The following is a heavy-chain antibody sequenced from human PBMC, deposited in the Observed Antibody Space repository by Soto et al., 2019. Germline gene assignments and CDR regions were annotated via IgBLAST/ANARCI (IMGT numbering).Heavy chain of an antibody. CDR3: ARGDSSGYYAPEFDY. Sequence: SETLSLTCAVSGYSISSGYYWGWIRQPPGKGLEWIGSIYHSGSTYYNPSLKSRVTISVDTSKNQFSLKLSSVTAADTAVYYCARGDSSGYYAPEFDYWGQGTLVTVSS. CDR2: IYHSGST. V-gene: IGHV4-38-2*01. D-gene: IGHD3-22*01. J-gene: IGHJ4*02. CDR1: GYSISSGYY.